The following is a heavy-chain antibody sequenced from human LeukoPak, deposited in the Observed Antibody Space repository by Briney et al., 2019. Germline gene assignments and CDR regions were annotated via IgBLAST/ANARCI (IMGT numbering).Heavy chain of an antibody. CDR2: ISSNSENR. J-gene: IGHJ5*02. V-gene: IGHV3-9*01. CDR3: AKEFLLGWFDP. Sequence: GGSLRLSCAASGFTFDDYAMHWVRHAPGKGLEWVSGISSNSENRGYAESVKGRFTISRDDAKNSLFLQMNSLRAEATAVYYCAKEFLLGWFDPWGQGTLVTVSS. CDR1: GFTFDDYA. D-gene: IGHD2-8*02.